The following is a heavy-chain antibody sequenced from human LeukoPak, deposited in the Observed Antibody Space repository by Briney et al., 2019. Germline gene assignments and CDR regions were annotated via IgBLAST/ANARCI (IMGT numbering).Heavy chain of an antibody. J-gene: IGHJ4*02. CDR1: GFTFSSYS. V-gene: IGHV3-21*04. Sequence: GGSLRLSCAASGFTFSSYSMNWVRQAPGKGLEWVSSISSSSSYIYYADSVQGRFTISRDNSKNTLYLQINSLRAEDTAVYYCAKDSYDTSIWGQGTLVTVSA. CDR2: ISSSSSYI. D-gene: IGHD3-22*01. CDR3: AKDSYDTSI.